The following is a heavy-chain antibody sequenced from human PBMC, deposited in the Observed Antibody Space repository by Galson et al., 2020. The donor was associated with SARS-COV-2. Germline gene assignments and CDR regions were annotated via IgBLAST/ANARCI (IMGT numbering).Heavy chain of an antibody. J-gene: IGHJ4*02. V-gene: IGHV2-70*04. CDR2: IDWDDDK. D-gene: IGHD2-2*01. CDR3: ARIRPDCIGSSCYALDFDF. CDR1: GFSLSTSGMR. Sequence: SGPTLVKPTQTLTLTCTFSGFSLSTSGMRVSWIRQPPGKALEWLARIDWDDDKFYSASLRTRLTISMDTSKNQVVLTMTNVDPVDTATYYCARIRPDCIGSSCYALDFDFWGQGTLVTVSS.